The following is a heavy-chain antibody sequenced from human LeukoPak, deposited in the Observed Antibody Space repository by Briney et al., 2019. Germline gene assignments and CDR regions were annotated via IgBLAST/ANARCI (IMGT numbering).Heavy chain of an antibody. CDR1: GFTFSSYA. D-gene: IGHD6-19*01. V-gene: IGHV3-64*01. Sequence: GGSLTLNCAASGFTFSSYAMHWVRQAPGKGLEYVSAISSNGGSTYYANSVKGRFTISRDNSKNTLYLQMGSLRAEDMAVYYCARSFSSIAVAMDVWGQGTTVNGSS. CDR2: ISSNGGST. J-gene: IGHJ6*01. CDR3: ARSFSSIAVAMDV.